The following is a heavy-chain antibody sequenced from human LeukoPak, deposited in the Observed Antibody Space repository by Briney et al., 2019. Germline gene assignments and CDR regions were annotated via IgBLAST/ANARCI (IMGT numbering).Heavy chain of an antibody. J-gene: IGHJ5*01. D-gene: IGHD3-10*01. Sequence: GGSLRLSCAASGFIFSRYWMNWVRQAPGKGLEWVANIKGDGHEKNYVDSVKGRLSIHRDNARNSLSLQVESLRADDTAVSYCAKEGAYPIITYDSWGEGALVTVSS. V-gene: IGHV3-7*01. CDR3: AKEGAYPIITYDS. CDR1: GFIFSRYW. CDR2: IKGDGHEK.